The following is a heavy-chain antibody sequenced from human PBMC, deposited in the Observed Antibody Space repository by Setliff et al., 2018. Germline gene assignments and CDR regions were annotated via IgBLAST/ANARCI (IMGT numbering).Heavy chain of an antibody. V-gene: IGHV4-39*01. Sequence: SETLSLTCTVSGGSISSSYYYWGWIRQPPGKGLEWIGSIYYSGSTYYNPSLKSRVTISVDTSKNQFSLKLSSVTAADTAVYYCARRRRDDSSGYYYVGWFDPWGQGTLVTVSS. CDR2: IYYSGST. D-gene: IGHD3-22*01. CDR3: ARRRRDDSSGYYYVGWFDP. CDR1: GGSISSSYYY. J-gene: IGHJ5*02.